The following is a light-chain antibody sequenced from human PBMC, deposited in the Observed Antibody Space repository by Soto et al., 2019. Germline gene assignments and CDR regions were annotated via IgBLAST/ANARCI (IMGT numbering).Light chain of an antibody. CDR1: QSLLHSNGHTY. CDR3: MQATQFLT. CDR2: WVS. V-gene: IGKV2-28*01. Sequence: DIVMTQTTPSLPVNPGEPASISCRTSQSLLHSNGHTYLHWYLQKPGQSPQLLFYWVSNNLSGVPDRYSGSGSGSDFTLTISWVEAEDVGVYYCMQATQFLTFCGGTKVEIK. J-gene: IGKJ4*01.